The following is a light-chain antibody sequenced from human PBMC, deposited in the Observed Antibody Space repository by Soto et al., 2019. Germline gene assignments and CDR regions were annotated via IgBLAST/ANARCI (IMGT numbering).Light chain of an antibody. CDR2: DAS. J-gene: IGKJ1*01. CDR1: QSVSTR. CDR3: QQYSVYWT. V-gene: IGKV1-5*02. Sequence: DIQMTQSPSSLSPSVGDRVTIICRASQSVSTRLAWYQQKPGKAPKVLIYDASSWAGGVPSRFTGSGSGTEFTLTINSLQPDDFATYYCQQYSVYWTFGQGTKVDIK.